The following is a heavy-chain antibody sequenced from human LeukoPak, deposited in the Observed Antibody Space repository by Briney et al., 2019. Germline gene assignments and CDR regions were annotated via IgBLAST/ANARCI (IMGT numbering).Heavy chain of an antibody. Sequence: SVTVSCTASGGTFSSYAISWVRQAPGQGLEWMGGIIPIFGTANYAQKFQGRVTITTDESTSTAYMELSSLRSEDTAVYYCARPLGIAVASDAFDIWGQGTMVTVSS. CDR2: IIPIFGTA. V-gene: IGHV1-69*05. CDR3: ARPLGIAVASDAFDI. CDR1: GGTFSSYA. J-gene: IGHJ3*02. D-gene: IGHD6-19*01.